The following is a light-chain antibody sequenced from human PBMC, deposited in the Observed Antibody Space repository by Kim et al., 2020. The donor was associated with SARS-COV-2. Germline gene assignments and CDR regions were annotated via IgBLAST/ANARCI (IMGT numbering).Light chain of an antibody. V-gene: IGKV3-15*01. J-gene: IGKJ2*02. CDR2: GAS. Sequence: VAPGERVTRSCRASESVSGSLAWYQQKPGQVPRLLIYGASSRATDTPARFSGSGSGTEFALTISTLQSEDFATYYCQQYNDWPHCTFGQGTKLEI. CDR3: QQYNDWPHCT. CDR1: ESVSGS.